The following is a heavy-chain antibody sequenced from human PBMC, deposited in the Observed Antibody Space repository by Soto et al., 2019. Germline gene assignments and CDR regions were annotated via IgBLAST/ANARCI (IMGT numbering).Heavy chain of an antibody. CDR2: VNPILSMS. Sequence: QVQLVQSGAEVKRPGSSVKVSCKASGDTFNFYSINWVRQAPGLGLEWMGRVNPILSMSNYAQRFQGRVTXTXDXXTSNAYMELSGLRSEDTAIYYCATSYGSGYRAFDFWGQGALVTVSS. V-gene: IGHV1-69*04. J-gene: IGHJ4*02. CDR3: ATSYGSGYRAFDF. CDR1: GDTFNFYS. D-gene: IGHD3-10*01.